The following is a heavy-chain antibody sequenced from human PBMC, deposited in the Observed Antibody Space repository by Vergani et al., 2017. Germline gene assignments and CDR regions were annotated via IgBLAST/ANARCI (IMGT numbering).Heavy chain of an antibody. Sequence: EVQLVESGGGLVKPGGSFRLPGEASGFTFSNAWMSWVGQAPGKGLEWVGRIKSKTDVGTTDYAAPVKGRFTISRDDSKNTLYLQMNSLKTEDTAVYYCTTDGTIVATMGFDYWGQGTLVTVSS. V-gene: IGHV3-15*01. D-gene: IGHD5-12*01. CDR2: IKSKTDVGTT. J-gene: IGHJ4*02. CDR3: TTDGTIVATMGFDY. CDR1: GFTFSNAW.